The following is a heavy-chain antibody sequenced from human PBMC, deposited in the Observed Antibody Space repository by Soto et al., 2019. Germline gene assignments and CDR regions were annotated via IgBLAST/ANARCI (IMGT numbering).Heavy chain of an antibody. J-gene: IGHJ6*02. Sequence: LSLTCTVSGGSIGSYYWSWVRRPPGKGLEWIGYIDYRGTTKYNPSLRSRVTMSVDTSKSRFSLRLTSVSAADTAVYYCARDRSRVHYGMDVWGLGTTVTVSS. CDR3: ARDRSRVHYGMDV. D-gene: IGHD3-16*02. V-gene: IGHV4-59*01. CDR2: IDYRGTT. CDR1: GGSIGSYY.